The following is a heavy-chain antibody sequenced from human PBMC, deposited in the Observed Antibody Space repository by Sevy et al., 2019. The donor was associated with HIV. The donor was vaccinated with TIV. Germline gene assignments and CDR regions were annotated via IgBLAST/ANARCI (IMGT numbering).Heavy chain of an antibody. CDR3: ARVSCWHLRYGMDV. CDR2: MNTNTGNT. D-gene: IGHD6-19*01. V-gene: IGHV1-8*02. J-gene: IGHJ6*02. CDR1: GFNFASYD. Sequence: ASVKVSCKASGFNFASYDIYWVRQATGQGLEWMGWMNTNTGNTGFAQKFQGRVTMTRNTSITTAYMELSNLRSEDTAVYYWARVSCWHLRYGMDVWGQGTTVTVSS.